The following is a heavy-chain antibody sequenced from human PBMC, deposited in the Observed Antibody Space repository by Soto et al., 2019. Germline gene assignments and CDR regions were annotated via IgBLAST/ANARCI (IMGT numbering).Heavy chain of an antibody. CDR1: GYSFTSYW. CDR2: IYPGDSDT. J-gene: IGHJ6*02. V-gene: IGHV5-51*01. D-gene: IGHD2-2*01. CDR3: ARTYCSSTSCYFVHGMDV. Sequence: GESLKISCKGSGYSFTSYWIGWVRQMPGKGLEWMGIIYPGDSDTRYSPSFQGQVTISVDKSISTAYLQWSSLKASDTAMYYCARTYCSSTSCYFVHGMDVWGQGTTVTVSS.